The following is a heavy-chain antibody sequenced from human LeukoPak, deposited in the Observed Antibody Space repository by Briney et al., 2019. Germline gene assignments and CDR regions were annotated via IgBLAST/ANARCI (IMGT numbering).Heavy chain of an antibody. V-gene: IGHV4-59*08. D-gene: IGHD3-3*01. Sequence: NPSETLSLTCTVSGGSISSYYWSWIRQPPGKGLEWIGYIYYSGSTNYNPSLKSRVTISVDMSKNQFSLKLSSVTAADTAVYYCARHGSYYDFWSGYLGKLYGMDVWGQGTTVTVSS. CDR2: IYYSGST. J-gene: IGHJ6*02. CDR3: ARHGSYYDFWSGYLGKLYGMDV. CDR1: GGSISSYY.